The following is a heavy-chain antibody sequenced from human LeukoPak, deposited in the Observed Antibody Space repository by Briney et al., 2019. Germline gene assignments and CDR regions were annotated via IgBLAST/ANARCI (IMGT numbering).Heavy chain of an antibody. D-gene: IGHD3-22*01. CDR2: ISSSSSYI. CDR1: GFTFSSYS. J-gene: IGHJ4*02. Sequence: GGSLRLSCAASGFTFSSYSMNWVRQAPGKGLEWVSSISSSSSYIYYADSVKGRFTISRDNSKNTLYLQMNSLRAEDTAVYYCAKHRFESGGYHSTDWGQGTLVTVSS. CDR3: AKHRFESGGYHSTD. V-gene: IGHV3-21*01.